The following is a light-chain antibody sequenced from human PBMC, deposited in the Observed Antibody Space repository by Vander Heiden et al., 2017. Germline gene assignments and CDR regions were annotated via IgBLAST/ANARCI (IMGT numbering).Light chain of an antibody. Sequence: EIAMTQSPATLSVSPAERATLSCRARQSGSSNVAWYQQKPGKAPRLLIFGASTRATGIPARFSGSGSGTEFTLTISSLQSEDFAVYYCQQYNNWPPLTFGGGTKVEIK. CDR1: QSGSSN. V-gene: IGKV3D-15*01. CDR3: QQYNNWPPLT. J-gene: IGKJ4*01. CDR2: GAS.